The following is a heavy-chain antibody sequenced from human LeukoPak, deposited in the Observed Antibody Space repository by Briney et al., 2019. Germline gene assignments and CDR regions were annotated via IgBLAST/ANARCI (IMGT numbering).Heavy chain of an antibody. CDR2: INPNTGGI. CDR1: GYTFTGYY. CDR3: ARDPHSNYFDY. D-gene: IGHD5-18*01. Sequence: ASMKVSCKSSGYTFTGYYMHWVRQAPGQGLEWMGWINPNTGGINYAQKFQGRVTMTRDTSISAAYMELSRLRSDDTAVYYCARDPHSNYFDYWGQGTLVTVSS. J-gene: IGHJ4*02. V-gene: IGHV1-2*02.